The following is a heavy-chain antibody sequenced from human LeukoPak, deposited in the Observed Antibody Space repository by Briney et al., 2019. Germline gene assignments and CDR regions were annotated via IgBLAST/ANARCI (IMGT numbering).Heavy chain of an antibody. D-gene: IGHD5-18*01. CDR2: ISGSGGST. Sequence: GGSLRLSCAASGFTFSSYAMSWVRQAPGKGLEWVSAISGSGGSTYYADSVKGRFTISRDNSKNTLYLQVNSLRAADTAVYYCAKTGDSYGTFDYWGQGTLVTVSS. J-gene: IGHJ4*02. CDR3: AKTGDSYGTFDY. CDR1: GFTFSSYA. V-gene: IGHV3-23*01.